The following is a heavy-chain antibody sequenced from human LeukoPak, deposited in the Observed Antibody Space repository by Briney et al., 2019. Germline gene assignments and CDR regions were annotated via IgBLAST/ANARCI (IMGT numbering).Heavy chain of an antibody. Sequence: EASVKVSCKASGYTFTSYYMLWVRQAPGQGLEWMEIINPSGGSTGYAQKFQGRVTMSSDTSTSTVYMELSSLRSEDTAVYYCSRRDCSSTSCFQNWLDPWGQGTLVTVSS. CDR1: GYTFTSYY. J-gene: IGHJ5*02. V-gene: IGHV1-46*01. D-gene: IGHD2-2*01. CDR3: SRRDCSSTSCFQNWLDP. CDR2: INPSGGST.